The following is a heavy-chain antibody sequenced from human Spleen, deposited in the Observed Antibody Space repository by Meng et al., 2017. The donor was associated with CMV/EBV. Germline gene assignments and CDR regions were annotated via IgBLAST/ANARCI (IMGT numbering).Heavy chain of an antibody. V-gene: IGHV4-34*01. J-gene: IGHJ4*02. CDR1: VGSFSGYD. CDR2: IIHRGST. CDR3: ARGSTSVTMIVVVITAASLAYDS. Sequence: SETLSLTCAVYVGSFSGYDWSWIRQSPGKGLEWIGEIIHRGSTNYNPSLNSRLTISVDTSKNQFSLKLNSVTAADTAVYYCARGSTSVTMIVVVITAASLAYDSWGQGTLVTVSS. D-gene: IGHD3-22*01.